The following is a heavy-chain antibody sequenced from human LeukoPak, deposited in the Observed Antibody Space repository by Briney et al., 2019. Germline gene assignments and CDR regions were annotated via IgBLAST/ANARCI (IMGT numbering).Heavy chain of an antibody. Sequence: GGSLRLSCAASGFTFSSYAMSWVRQAQGKGLEWVSAISGSGGSTYYADSVKGRFTISRDNSKNTLYLQMNSLRAEDTAVYYCAKNYDSSGYYYGPGGYFDYWGQGTLVTVSS. D-gene: IGHD3-22*01. CDR1: GFTFSSYA. CDR3: AKNYDSSGYYYGPGGYFDY. CDR2: ISGSGGST. V-gene: IGHV3-23*01. J-gene: IGHJ4*02.